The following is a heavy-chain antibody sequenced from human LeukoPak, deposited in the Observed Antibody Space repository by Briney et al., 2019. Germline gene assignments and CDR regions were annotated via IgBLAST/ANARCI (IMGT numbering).Heavy chain of an antibody. CDR3: ARGRRIWYQLSVLYYFDY. V-gene: IGHV4-30-2*01. CDR1: GGSISSGGYS. CDR2: IYHSGST. D-gene: IGHD5-18*01. J-gene: IGHJ4*02. Sequence: SQTLSLTCAVSGGSISSGGYSWSWIRQPPGKGLEWIGYIYHSGSTNYNPSLKSRVTISVDTSKNQFSLKLSSVTAADTAVYYCARGRRIWYQLSVLYYFDYWGQGTLVTVSS.